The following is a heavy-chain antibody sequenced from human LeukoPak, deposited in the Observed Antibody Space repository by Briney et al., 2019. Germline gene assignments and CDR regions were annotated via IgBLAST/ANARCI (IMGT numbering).Heavy chain of an antibody. CDR3: ARYTNGYYLV. J-gene: IGHJ4*02. V-gene: IGHV4-4*07. Sequence: SETLSLTCTVSGDSISNYYWSWIRQTAGKGLEWIGRIYASGSTHYNPSLKSRVTMSVDTSKNQFSLILSSVTAADTAVYYCARYTNGYYLVWGQGTLVTVSS. CDR1: GDSISNYY. D-gene: IGHD3-3*01. CDR2: IYASGST.